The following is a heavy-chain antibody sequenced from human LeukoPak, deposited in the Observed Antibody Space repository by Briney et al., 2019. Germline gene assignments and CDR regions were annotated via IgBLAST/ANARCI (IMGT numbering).Heavy chain of an antibody. CDR2: INHSGST. Sequence: SETPSLTCAVYGGSFSGYYWSWIRQPPGKGLEWIGEINHSGSTNYNPSLKSRVTISVDTSKNQFSLKLSSVTAADTAVYYCARDDGHCSSTSCSRGWFDPWGQGTLVTVSS. D-gene: IGHD2-2*01. J-gene: IGHJ5*02. CDR1: GGSFSGYY. CDR3: ARDDGHCSSTSCSRGWFDP. V-gene: IGHV4-34*01.